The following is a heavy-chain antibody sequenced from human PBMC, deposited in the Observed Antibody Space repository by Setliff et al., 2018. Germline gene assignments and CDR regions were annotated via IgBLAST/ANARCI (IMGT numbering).Heavy chain of an antibody. V-gene: IGHV4-59*08. CDR1: GGSISTYY. D-gene: IGHD1-1*01. CDR2: VYYSGLT. Sequence: SETLSLTCTVSGGSISTYYWSWIRQPPGKGLEFIGYVYYSGLTNYDPSLKSRVTMSVDSSKNQFSLKLSSVTAADTAVYYCVREGYSEYFQDWGRGTLVTVSS. J-gene: IGHJ1*01. CDR3: VREGYSEYFQD.